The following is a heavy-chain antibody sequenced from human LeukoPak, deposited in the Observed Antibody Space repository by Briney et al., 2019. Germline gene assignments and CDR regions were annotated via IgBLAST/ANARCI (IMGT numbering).Heavy chain of an antibody. Sequence: GGSLRLSCAASGFSFSIYSMNWVRQAPGKGLEWVSSISTSGDYIYYADSVKGRFTIPRDNAKNSRSLQMNSLRVEDTAVYYWARGSGVCDKVVCAPYVWGQGTTVTVTS. CDR3: ARGSGVCDKVVCAPYV. CDR1: GFSFSIYS. J-gene: IGHJ6*02. CDR2: ISTSGDYI. V-gene: IGHV3-21*01. D-gene: IGHD2-8*01.